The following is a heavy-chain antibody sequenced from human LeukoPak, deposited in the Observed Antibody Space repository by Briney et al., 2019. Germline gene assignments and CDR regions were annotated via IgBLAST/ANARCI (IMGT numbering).Heavy chain of an antibody. CDR2: INPDSSDT. CDR3: ARDGAFDI. Sequence: GVSVKVSCKASGYTFTGYYMHWVRQAPGQGLEWMGWINPDSSDTNYAQKFQGRVTMTRDTSISTVYMELSRLRSDDTAVYYCARDGAFDIWGQGTMVTVSS. J-gene: IGHJ3*02. V-gene: IGHV1-2*02. CDR1: GYTFTGYY.